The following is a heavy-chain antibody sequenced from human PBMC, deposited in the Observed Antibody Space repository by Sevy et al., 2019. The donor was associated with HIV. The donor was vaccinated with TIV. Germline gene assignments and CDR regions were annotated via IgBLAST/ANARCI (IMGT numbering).Heavy chain of an antibody. J-gene: IGHJ4*02. D-gene: IGHD2-2*01. V-gene: IGHV4-59*02. Sequence: SETLSLTCTVSGGSVNNDYWSWIRQPPGKGLEWIGYISYSGSTIYNPSLRSRVTISEVTSRNQFSLRLSSVTAADTAVYYCACQMQYAGHFDYWGQGTLVTVSS. CDR1: GGSVNNDY. CDR2: ISYSGST. CDR3: ACQMQYAGHFDY.